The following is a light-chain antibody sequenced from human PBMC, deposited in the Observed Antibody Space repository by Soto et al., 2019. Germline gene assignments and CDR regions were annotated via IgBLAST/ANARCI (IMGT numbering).Light chain of an antibody. CDR1: QGIGNA. J-gene: IGKJ1*01. Sequence: AAQLTQSPSSLSASVGDRVTMSCRASQGIGNALAWYQQKPGKAPKVLIYDASSLQSGVPSRFSGSGSGTDFTLTISSLQPEDFATYYCQQTNSFPRTFGQGTKVDIK. CDR2: DAS. V-gene: IGKV1-13*02. CDR3: QQTNSFPRT.